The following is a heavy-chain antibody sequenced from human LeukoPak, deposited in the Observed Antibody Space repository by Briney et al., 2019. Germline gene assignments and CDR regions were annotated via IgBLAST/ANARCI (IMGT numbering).Heavy chain of an antibody. Sequence: SETLSLNCTVSGGSISTYFWSWIRQPPGKGLEWIGYIYYSGSTNYNPSLKSRVTISVDTSKNQFSLRLSSLAAADTAVYYCARSLSSGWYGFDYWGQGTLVTVSS. D-gene: IGHD6-19*01. J-gene: IGHJ4*02. CDR1: GGSISTYF. CDR2: IYYSGST. CDR3: ARSLSSGWYGFDY. V-gene: IGHV4-59*08.